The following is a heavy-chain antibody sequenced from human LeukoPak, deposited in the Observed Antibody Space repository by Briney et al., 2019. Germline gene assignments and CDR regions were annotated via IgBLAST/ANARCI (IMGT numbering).Heavy chain of an antibody. CDR1: GGSISSGSYY. V-gene: IGHV4-61*01. J-gene: IGHJ4*02. CDR2: IYYSGST. CDR3: ARVRDFWSGYHFDY. Sequence: PSETLSLTCTVSGGSISSGSYYWSWIRQPPGKGLEWIGYIYYSGSTNYNPSLKSRVTISVDTSKNQFSLKLSSVTAADTAVYYCARVRDFWSGYHFDYWGQGTLVTVSS. D-gene: IGHD3-3*01.